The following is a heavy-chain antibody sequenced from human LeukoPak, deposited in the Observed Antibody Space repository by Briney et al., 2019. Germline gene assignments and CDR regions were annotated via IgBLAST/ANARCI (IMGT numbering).Heavy chain of an antibody. V-gene: IGHV3-30-3*01. CDR1: GFTFSSYA. CDR2: ISYDGSNK. Sequence: GGSLRLSCAASGFTFSSYAMHWVRQAPGKGLEWVAVISYDGSNKYYADSVKGRFTISRDNSKNTLYLQMNSLRAEDTAVYYCARDIYDSSGYGGDYWGQGALVTVSS. D-gene: IGHD3-22*01. CDR3: ARDIYDSSGYGGDY. J-gene: IGHJ4*02.